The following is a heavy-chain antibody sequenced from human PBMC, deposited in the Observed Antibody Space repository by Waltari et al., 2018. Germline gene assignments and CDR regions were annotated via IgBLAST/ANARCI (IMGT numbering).Heavy chain of an antibody. J-gene: IGHJ4*02. CDR3: APLPGGSGQTFDY. CDR2: IDPEDGET. D-gene: IGHD3-10*01. CDR1: GYTFLDYF. Sequence: VQLVQSGAEVKKPGATVTISGKASGYTFLDYFMHWVQQSPGKGLEWGGRIDPEDGETVDAEKFQGRVTITADTSTDTSYLELSSLRSDDTAVYYCAPLPGGSGQTFDYWGQGTLLTVSS. V-gene: IGHV1-69-2*01.